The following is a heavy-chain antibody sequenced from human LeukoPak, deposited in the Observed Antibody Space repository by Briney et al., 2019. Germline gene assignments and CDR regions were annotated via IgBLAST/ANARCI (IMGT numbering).Heavy chain of an antibody. J-gene: IGHJ5*02. D-gene: IGHD3-10*01. V-gene: IGHV1-69*04. CDR2: IIPILGIA. Sequence: SVKVSCKASGYTFTSYDINWVRQATGQGLEWMGRIIPILGIANYAQKFQGRVTITADKSTSTAYMELSSLRSEDTAVYYCARFYGSGSYYNVDGWFDPWGQGTLVTVSS. CDR1: GYTFTSYD. CDR3: ARFYGSGSYYNVDGWFDP.